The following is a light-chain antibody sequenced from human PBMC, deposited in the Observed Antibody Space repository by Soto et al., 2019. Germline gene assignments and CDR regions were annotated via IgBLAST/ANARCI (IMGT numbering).Light chain of an antibody. V-gene: IGKV1-5*03. CDR2: KAS. J-gene: IGKJ1*01. CDR1: QSISTW. Sequence: DIQMTQSPSTLSASLGDRVTITCRASQSISTWLAWYQQKPGKAPKLLIYKASGLESGVPSRFSGSGSGTDFTLTISSLQPDDFATYYCQQYNTYPWTFGQGTKVDVK. CDR3: QQYNTYPWT.